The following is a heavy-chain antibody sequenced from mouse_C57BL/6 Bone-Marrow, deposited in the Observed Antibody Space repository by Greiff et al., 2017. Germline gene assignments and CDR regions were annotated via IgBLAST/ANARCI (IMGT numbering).Heavy chain of an antibody. Sequence: EVQGVESGGGLVQPGESLKLSCESNEYEFPSHDMSWVRKTPEKRLELVAAINSDGGSTYYPDTMERRFIISRDNTKKTLYPQMRRLRSEDTALYYCARGGLDYGSSYWYFDVWGTGTTVTVSS. J-gene: IGHJ1*03. CDR2: INSDGGST. CDR1: EYEFPSHD. D-gene: IGHD1-1*01. V-gene: IGHV5-2*01. CDR3: ARGGLDYGSSYWYFDV.